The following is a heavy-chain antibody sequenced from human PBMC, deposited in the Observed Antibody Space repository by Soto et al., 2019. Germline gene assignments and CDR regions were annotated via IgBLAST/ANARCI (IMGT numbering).Heavy chain of an antibody. CDR3: ARRSGYHDY. D-gene: IGHD3-10*01. CDR2: IDPSGSYT. CDR1: GYSFNNYW. Sequence: GESLKISCKGSGYSFNNYWISWVRQMPGKGLEWMGRIDPSGSYTNYSPSFQGHVTISVDKSISTAYLQWSSLKASDTAMYYCARRSGYHDYWGQGTLVTVSS. V-gene: IGHV5-10-1*01. J-gene: IGHJ4*02.